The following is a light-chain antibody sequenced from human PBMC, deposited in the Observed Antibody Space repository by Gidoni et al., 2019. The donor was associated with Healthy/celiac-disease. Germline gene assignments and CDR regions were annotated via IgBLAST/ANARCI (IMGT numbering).Light chain of an antibody. CDR1: QSLLHSNGYNY. CDR3: MQALQTPFT. J-gene: IGKJ3*01. CDR2: LGS. V-gene: IGKV2-28*01. Sequence: CRSSQSLLHSNGYNYLDWYLQKPGQSPQLLIYLGSNRASGVPDRFSGSGSGTDFTLKISRVEAEDVGVYYCMQALQTPFTFGPGTKVDIK.